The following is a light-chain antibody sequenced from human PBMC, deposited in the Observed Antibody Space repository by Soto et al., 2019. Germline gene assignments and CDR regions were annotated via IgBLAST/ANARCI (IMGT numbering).Light chain of an antibody. V-gene: IGLV1-47*01. CDR1: NSNIGSNS. CDR2: TNS. Sequence: QSVLTQPPSASGTPGQRVTISCSGSNSNIGSNSVYWYQQLPGTAPQLLIYTNSQRPSGVPDRFSGSKSGTSASLAISGLRSEDEADYYCAAWDDSLSALVFGGGTKLTVL. J-gene: IGLJ2*01. CDR3: AAWDDSLSALV.